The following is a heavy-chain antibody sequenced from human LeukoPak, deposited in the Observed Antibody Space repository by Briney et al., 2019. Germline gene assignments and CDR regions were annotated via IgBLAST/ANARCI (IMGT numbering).Heavy chain of an antibody. V-gene: IGHV4-59*01. CDR1: GGSISSYY. CDR3: ARGDSSGWFYFDY. CDR2: IYYSGST. D-gene: IGHD6-19*01. Sequence: SETLSLTCTVSGGSISSYYWNWIRQPPGKGLEWIGYIYYSGSTSYNPSLKSRVTISEDTTKKQFSLKLNSLTAADTAVYYCARGDSSGWFYFDYGGQGTLVAVSS. J-gene: IGHJ4*02.